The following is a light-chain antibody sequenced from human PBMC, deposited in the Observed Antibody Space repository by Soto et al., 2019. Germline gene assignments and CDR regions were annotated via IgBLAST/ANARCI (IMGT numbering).Light chain of an antibody. V-gene: IGKV1-5*01. Sequence: DIQMTQSPSTLSASVGDRVTITCRASQSISSWLAWYQQKPGKAPKLLIYDASSLESGVPSRFSGSGSDTEFTLTINNLQPDDFATYSCQQYNRYSLTFGGGTKVEIK. CDR1: QSISSW. CDR2: DAS. J-gene: IGKJ4*01. CDR3: QQYNRYSLT.